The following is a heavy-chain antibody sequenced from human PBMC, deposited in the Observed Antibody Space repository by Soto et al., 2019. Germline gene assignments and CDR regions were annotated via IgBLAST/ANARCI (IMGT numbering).Heavy chain of an antibody. CDR2: IRSKAYGGTT. V-gene: IGHV3-49*03. CDR1: GFTFGDYA. D-gene: IGHD3-22*01. Sequence: QPGGSLRLSCTASGFTFGDYAMSWFRQAPEKGLEWVGFIRSKAYGGTTEYAASVKGRFTISRDDSKSIAYLQMNSLKTEDTAVYYCTRVQYYDSSGYFDAFDIWGQGTMVTVSS. J-gene: IGHJ3*02. CDR3: TRVQYYDSSGYFDAFDI.